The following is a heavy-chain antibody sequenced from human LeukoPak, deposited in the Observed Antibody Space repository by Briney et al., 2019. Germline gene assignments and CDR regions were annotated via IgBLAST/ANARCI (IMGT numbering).Heavy chain of an antibody. J-gene: IGHJ4*02. V-gene: IGHV3-30*04. CDR1: GFTFSSYA. CDR2: ISYDGSNK. CDR3: ARVRLWFGEFDY. Sequence: AGGSLRLPCAASGFTFSSYAMHWVRQAPGKGLEWVSVISYDGSNKYYADSVKGRFTISRDNSKNTLYLQMNSLRAEDTAVYYCARVRLWFGEFDYWGQGTLVTVSS. D-gene: IGHD3-10*01.